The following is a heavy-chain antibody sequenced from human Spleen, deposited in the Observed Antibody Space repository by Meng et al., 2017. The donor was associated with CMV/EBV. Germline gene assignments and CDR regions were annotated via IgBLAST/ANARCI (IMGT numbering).Heavy chain of an antibody. CDR2: ISKSGRTV. D-gene: IGHD3-3*01. CDR1: GFSFSEYY. V-gene: IGHV3-11*01. J-gene: IGHJ6*02. CDR3: VRDPGPQVRDVWNDYYGYYNYAMDV. Sequence: GGSLRLSCVASGFSFSEYYMSWIRQAPGKGLEWLSYISKSGRTVEYAESVRGRLTISRDNAKNSVSLEINTLRADDTAVYYCVRDPGPQVRDVWNDYYGYYNYAMDVWGQGTAVTVSS.